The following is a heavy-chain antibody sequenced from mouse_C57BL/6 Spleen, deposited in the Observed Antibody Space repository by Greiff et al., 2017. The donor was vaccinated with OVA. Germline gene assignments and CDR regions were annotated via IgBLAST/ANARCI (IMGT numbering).Heavy chain of an antibody. CDR3: ARIANYGSSRYYYAMDY. D-gene: IGHD1-1*01. Sequence: VTLKVSGPGILQPSQTLSLTCSFSGFSLSTFGMGVGWIRQPSGKGLEWLAHIWWDDDKYYNPALKSRLTISKDTSKNQVFLKIANVDTADTATYYCARIANYGSSRYYYAMDYWGQGTSVTVSS. J-gene: IGHJ4*01. CDR2: IWWDDDK. CDR1: GFSLSTFGMG. V-gene: IGHV8-8*01.